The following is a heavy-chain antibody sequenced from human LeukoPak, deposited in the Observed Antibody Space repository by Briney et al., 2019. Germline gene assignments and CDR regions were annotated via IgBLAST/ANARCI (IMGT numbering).Heavy chain of an antibody. CDR2: ISPYNGNR. D-gene: IGHD1-26*01. Sequence: AASVKVSCXASGYTFTSYGITWVRQAPGQGLEWMGWISPYNGNRDYAQKLQGRVTMTTDTSTSTAYVELRSLRSDDTAMYYCVSGSDFGYWGQGTLVTVSS. V-gene: IGHV1-18*01. CDR1: GYTFTSYG. CDR3: VSGSDFGY. J-gene: IGHJ4*02.